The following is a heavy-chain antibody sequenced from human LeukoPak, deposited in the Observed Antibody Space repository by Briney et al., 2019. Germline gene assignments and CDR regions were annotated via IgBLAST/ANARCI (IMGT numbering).Heavy chain of an antibody. Sequence: PGGSLRLSCAASGFTFSGSAMHWVRQASGKGLEWVGRIRSKANSYATAYAASVKGRFTISRDDSKNTAYLQMNSLKTEGTAVYYCAKAAYNYGPFDYWGQGTLVLVSS. V-gene: IGHV3-73*01. D-gene: IGHD5-18*01. CDR1: GFTFSGSA. CDR2: IRSKANSYAT. J-gene: IGHJ4*02. CDR3: AKAAYNYGPFDY.